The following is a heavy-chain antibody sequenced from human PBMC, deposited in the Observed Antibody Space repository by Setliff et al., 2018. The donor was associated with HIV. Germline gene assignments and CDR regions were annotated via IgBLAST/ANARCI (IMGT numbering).Heavy chain of an antibody. CDR1: RGSIGGSSFY. J-gene: IGHJ4*02. V-gene: IGHV4-39*07. CDR3: AIDVIGGWLRPMPAF. CDR2: IYYSGNT. Sequence: KASETLSLTCTVSRGSIGGSSFYWGWIRQPPGKGLEWIGSIYYSGNTYYNPSLKSRVTISVGTSKNRFSLRLNSVTAADAAGYYCAIDVIGGWLRPMPAFWGPGTLVTVSS. D-gene: IGHD5-12*01.